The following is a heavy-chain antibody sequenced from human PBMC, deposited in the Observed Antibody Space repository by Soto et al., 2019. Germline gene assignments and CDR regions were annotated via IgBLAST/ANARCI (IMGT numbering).Heavy chain of an antibody. D-gene: IGHD5-18*01. J-gene: IGHJ4*02. V-gene: IGHV1-24*01. Sequence: ASVKVSCKVSGYTLTELSMHWVRQAPGKGLEWMGGFDPEDGETIYAQKFQGRVTMTEDTSTDTAYMELSSLRSEDTAVYYCATRISGYSYVDYFDYWGQGTLVTVSS. CDR3: ATRISGYSYVDYFDY. CDR2: FDPEDGET. CDR1: GYTLTELS.